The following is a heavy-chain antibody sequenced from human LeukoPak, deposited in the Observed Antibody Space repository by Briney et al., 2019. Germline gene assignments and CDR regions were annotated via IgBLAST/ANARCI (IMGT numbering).Heavy chain of an antibody. CDR2: SSAYNDDR. CDR1: GYTFTNYG. Sequence: ASVKVSCKASGYTFTNYGISWVRQVPGQGLEWMGWSSAYNDDRSYAQNLQGRLTMTTDTSTTTAYMELRSLRSDDTAVYYCAGDFFSVGGRWQDCFDPWGQGTLVTVSS. V-gene: IGHV1-18*01. CDR3: AGDFFSVGGRWQDCFDP. D-gene: IGHD2-15*01. J-gene: IGHJ5*02.